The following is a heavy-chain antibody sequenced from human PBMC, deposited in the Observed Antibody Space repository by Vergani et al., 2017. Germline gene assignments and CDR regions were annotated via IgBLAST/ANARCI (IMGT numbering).Heavy chain of an antibody. V-gene: IGHV4-39*01. CDR1: GVSIGSNSYY. J-gene: IGHJ1*01. CDR3: TRHGRSGWAGYFQH. CDR2: IYYTGTP. Sequence: QLQLQESGPGLVKPSETLSLTCTVSGVSIGSNSYYWGWIRPPPGKGLGWIGTIYYTGTPYYNEANKSPITISVDTSKNQFSLNLTSVTAADTAVYYSTRHGRSGWAGYFQHWGQGTLVTASS. D-gene: IGHD6-19*01.